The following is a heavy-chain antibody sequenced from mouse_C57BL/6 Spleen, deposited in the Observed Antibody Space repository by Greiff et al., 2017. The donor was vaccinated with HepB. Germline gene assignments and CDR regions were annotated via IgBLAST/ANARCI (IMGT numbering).Heavy chain of an antibody. CDR1: GYAFSSSW. D-gene: IGHD1-1*01. V-gene: IGHV1-82*01. J-gene: IGHJ4*01. CDR3: ARSPITTVVATHAMDY. Sequence: VQLQQSGPELVKPGASVKISCKASGYAFSSSWMNWVKQRLGKGLEWIGRIYPGDGDTNYNGKFKGKATLTADKSSSTAYMQLSSLTSEDSAVYFCARSPITTVVATHAMDYWGQGTSVTVSS. CDR2: IYPGDGDT.